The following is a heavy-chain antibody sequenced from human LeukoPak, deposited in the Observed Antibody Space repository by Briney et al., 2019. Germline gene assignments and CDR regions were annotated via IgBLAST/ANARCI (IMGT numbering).Heavy chain of an antibody. Sequence: SETLSLTCTGSGGTISSGSYDWGWIRQPPGKGLEWIGSIYYSGSTYYNPSLKSRVTISVDTSKNQLSLKLSSVSAADEAVYYCARNQFTVDLWSGYLCYFDYWGQGTLVTVSS. D-gene: IGHD3-3*01. V-gene: IGHV4-39*01. CDR1: GGTISSGSYD. J-gene: IGHJ4*02. CDR2: IYYSGST. CDR3: ARNQFTVDLWSGYLCYFDY.